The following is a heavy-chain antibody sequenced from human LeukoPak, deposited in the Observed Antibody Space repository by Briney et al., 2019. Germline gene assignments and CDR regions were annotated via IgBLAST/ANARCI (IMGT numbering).Heavy chain of an antibody. CDR1: GFTFSSYS. CDR2: ITGSSTYI. Sequence: GSLRLSCAASGFTFSSYSMNWVRQAPGKGLEWVSSITGSSTYIHYADSVKGRFAISRDNSNNMLYLQMNSLRAEDTAVYYCTKRGAYYVDYWGRGIPVTVSS. CDR3: TKRGAYYVDY. D-gene: IGHD3-16*01. J-gene: IGHJ4*02. V-gene: IGHV3-21*04.